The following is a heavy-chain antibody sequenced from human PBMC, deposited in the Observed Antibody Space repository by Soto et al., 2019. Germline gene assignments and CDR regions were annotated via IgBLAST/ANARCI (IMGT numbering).Heavy chain of an antibody. Sequence: QVQLQQWGAGLLKPSETLSLTCAVYGGSFSGYYWSWIRQPPGKGLEWIGEINHSGSTNYNPSLKSRATISVDTSKNQFSLKLSSVTAADTAVYYCARGIAAVGAFDYWGQGTLVTVSS. CDR1: GGSFSGYY. J-gene: IGHJ4*02. CDR3: ARGIAAVGAFDY. D-gene: IGHD6-13*01. V-gene: IGHV4-34*01. CDR2: INHSGST.